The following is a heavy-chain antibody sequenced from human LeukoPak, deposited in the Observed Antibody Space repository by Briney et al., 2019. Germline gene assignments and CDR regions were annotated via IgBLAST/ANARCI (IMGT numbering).Heavy chain of an antibody. CDR3: ARVGYCSSTGCYVKGGNWFDP. J-gene: IGHJ5*02. V-gene: IGHV3-74*01. CDR2: INSDGSST. D-gene: IGHD2-2*01. Sequence: GGSLRLSCAASGFTFSSYWMHWVRQAPGKGLVWVSRINSDGSSTSYADSVKGRFTISRDNAKNTLYLQMNSLRAEDTAVYYCARVGYCSSTGCYVKGGNWFDPWGQGTLVTVSS. CDR1: GFTFSSYW.